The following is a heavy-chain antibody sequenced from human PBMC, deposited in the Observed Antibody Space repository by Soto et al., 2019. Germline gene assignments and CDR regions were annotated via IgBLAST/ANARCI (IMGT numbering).Heavy chain of an antibody. CDR3: ASFDGTLVRGGRSSPYEMDV. Sequence: QVLLVQSGPEVKKPGSSVKVSCKASGGTFNNYAINWVRQAPGKGLEWMGGIIPTFGTGNHAQKFQGRVTITADDSQTTDYMELNRLRSEDTAIYYCASFDGTLVRGGRSSPYEMDVWGQGTTVIVSS. CDR1: GGTFNNYA. D-gene: IGHD3-10*01. CDR2: IIPTFGTG. J-gene: IGHJ6*02. V-gene: IGHV1-69*01.